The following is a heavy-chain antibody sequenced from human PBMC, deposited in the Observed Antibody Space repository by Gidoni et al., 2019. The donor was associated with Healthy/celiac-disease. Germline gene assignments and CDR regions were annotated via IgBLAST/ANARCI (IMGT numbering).Heavy chain of an antibody. CDR2: IYYSGRT. J-gene: IGHJ6*03. CDR3: ARHQTYSSSWYRGYYMDV. D-gene: IGHD6-13*01. V-gene: IGHV4-39*01. Sequence: HLQLQASGSGLVKPSETVSLTCPVSDGFISSSNYYWGWIRKPPGKGLECIGSIYYSGRTYYNPALKSRVSISGDASTNQLSLKLSSVTAADTAVYYCARHQTYSSSWYRGYYMDVWGKGTTVTVSS. CDR1: DGFISSSNYY.